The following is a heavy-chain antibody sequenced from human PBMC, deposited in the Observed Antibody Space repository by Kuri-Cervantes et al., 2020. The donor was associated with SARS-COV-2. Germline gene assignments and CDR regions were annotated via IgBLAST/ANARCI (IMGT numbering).Heavy chain of an antibody. D-gene: IGHD3-22*01. V-gene: IGHV3-11*01. CDR2: ISSSGSTI. CDR3: ARRGGYSESYYYYYYMDV. J-gene: IGHJ6*03. Sequence: GESLKISCAASGFTFSDYYMSWIRQAPGKGLEWVSYISSSGSTIYYADSVKGRFTISRDNAKNSLYLQMNSLRAEDTALYHCARRGGYSESYYYYYYMDVWGKGTTVTVSS. CDR1: GFTFSDYY.